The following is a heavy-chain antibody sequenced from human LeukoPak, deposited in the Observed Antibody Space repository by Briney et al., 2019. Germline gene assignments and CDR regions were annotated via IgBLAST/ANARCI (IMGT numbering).Heavy chain of an antibody. CDR1: GFTFDDYA. Sequence: GRSLRPSCAASGFTFDDYAMHWVRQAPGKGLEWVSGISWNSGSIGYADSVKGRFTISRDNAKNSLYLQMNSLRAEDTALYYCAKDLAAAGTKDGMDVWGQGTTVTVSS. CDR3: AKDLAAAGTKDGMDV. J-gene: IGHJ6*02. V-gene: IGHV3-9*01. D-gene: IGHD6-13*01. CDR2: ISWNSGSI.